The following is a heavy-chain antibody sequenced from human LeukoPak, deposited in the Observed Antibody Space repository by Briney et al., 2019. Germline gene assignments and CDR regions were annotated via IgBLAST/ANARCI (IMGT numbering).Heavy chain of an antibody. D-gene: IGHD3-16*01. J-gene: IGHJ4*02. V-gene: IGHV4-59*01. CDR2: IYNSGGT. CDR3: ARASVLLSADY. CDR1: GGFITSSVY. Sequence: PSETLSLTCTVSGGFITSSVYWSWIRQSPGKGLEWIGYIYNSGGTKYNPSLKSRLTISVDTSKNQFSLNLSSVTAADTAVYYCARASVLLSADYWGQGTLVTVSS.